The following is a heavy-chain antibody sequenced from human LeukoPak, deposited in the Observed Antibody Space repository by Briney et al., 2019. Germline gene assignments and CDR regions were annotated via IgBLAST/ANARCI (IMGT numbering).Heavy chain of an antibody. J-gene: IGHJ3*02. D-gene: IGHD3-22*01. CDR3: ARDRYYYDTSGPPLDI. CDR1: GGSISSSSYY. CDR2: IYYSGST. Sequence: SETLSLTCTVSGGSISSSSYYWGWIRQPPGKGLEWIGSIYYSGSTYYNPSLKSRVTISVDTSKNQFSLKLSSVTAADTAVYYCARDRYYYDTSGPPLDIWGQGTMVTVSS. V-gene: IGHV4-39*07.